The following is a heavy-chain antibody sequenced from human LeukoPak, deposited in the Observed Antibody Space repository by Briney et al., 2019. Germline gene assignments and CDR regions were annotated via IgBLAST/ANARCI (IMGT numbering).Heavy chain of an antibody. CDR2: ISSSSSYI. V-gene: IGHV3-21*01. J-gene: IGHJ5*02. Sequence: PGGSLRLSCAASGFTFSSYSMNWVRQAPGKGLEWVSSISSSSSYIYYADSVKGRFTISRDNAKNSLYLQMNSLRAEDTAVYYCARDSTMIVDVNWFDPWGQGTLVTVSP. CDR1: GFTFSSYS. D-gene: IGHD3-22*01. CDR3: ARDSTMIVDVNWFDP.